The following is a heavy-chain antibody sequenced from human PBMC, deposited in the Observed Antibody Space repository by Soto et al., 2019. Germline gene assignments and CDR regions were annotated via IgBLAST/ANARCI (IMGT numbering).Heavy chain of an antibody. CDR2: ISGSGTTA. V-gene: IGHV3-23*01. CDR1: GFIFSSYA. D-gene: IGHD3-10*01. J-gene: IGHJ3*02. Sequence: EVPLLESGGGLVQPGGSLRLSCAASGFIFSSYAMSWVRQAPGKGLEWVSAISGSGTTAYYADSVKGRFTFSRDNSKKTMYLQMNSLRAEDTAVYYCANTTVCWFSAFDIWGQGTMVTFSS. CDR3: ANTTVCWFSAFDI.